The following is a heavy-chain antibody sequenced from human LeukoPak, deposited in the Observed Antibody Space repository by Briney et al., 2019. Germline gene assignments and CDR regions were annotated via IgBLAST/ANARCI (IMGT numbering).Heavy chain of an antibody. Sequence: TLSLTCTVSGGSISSGTYYWSWIRQPAGKGLEWIGRFYTSGSTNYNPSLKSRVTISVDTSKNQFSLKLSSVTAADTAVYYCAREGRYRYGYNEYHLYMDIWGKGTTVTVSS. CDR3: AREGRYRYGYNEYHLYMDI. CDR1: GGSISSGTYY. J-gene: IGHJ6*03. V-gene: IGHV4-61*02. D-gene: IGHD5-18*01. CDR2: FYTSGST.